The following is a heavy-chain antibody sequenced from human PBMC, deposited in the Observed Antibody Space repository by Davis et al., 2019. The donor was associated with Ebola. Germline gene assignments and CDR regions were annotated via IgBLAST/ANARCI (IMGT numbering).Heavy chain of an antibody. V-gene: IGHV3-21*01. J-gene: IGHJ1*01. Sequence: SVRGRFTISRDNAKNSLYLQMTSLRAEDTAVYYCATLSAVADIQNWGQGALVTVSS. CDR3: ATLSAVADIQN. D-gene: IGHD6-19*01.